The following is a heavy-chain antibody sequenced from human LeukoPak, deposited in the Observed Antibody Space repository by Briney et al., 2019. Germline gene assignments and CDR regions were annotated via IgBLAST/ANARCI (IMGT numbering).Heavy chain of an antibody. Sequence: SETLSLTCTVARGSVSSSTYYWSWVRQPPGKGLEWIASIYYTGSTYYNPSLKSRVTISLDMSKNEFFLTMTSVTAADTAVYFCTAEKNGSPHYWGQGTQVTVSS. J-gene: IGHJ4*02. D-gene: IGHD2-8*01. V-gene: IGHV4-39*07. CDR3: TAEKNGSPHY. CDR2: IYYTGST. CDR1: RGSVSSSTYY.